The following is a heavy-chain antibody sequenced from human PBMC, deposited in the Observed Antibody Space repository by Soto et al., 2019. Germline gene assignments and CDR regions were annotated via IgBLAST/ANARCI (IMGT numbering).Heavy chain of an antibody. V-gene: IGHV4-31*03. CDR3: ASVPGYSSSWYYFDY. Sequence: QVQLQESGPGLVKPSQTLSVTCTVSGGSISSGGYYWSWIRQHPGKGLEWIGYIYYSGSTYYNPSLKSRVTISVDTSKNQFSLKLSSVTASDTAVYYCASVPGYSSSWYYFDYWGQGTLVTVSS. CDR1: GGSISSGGYY. J-gene: IGHJ4*02. D-gene: IGHD6-13*01. CDR2: IYYSGST.